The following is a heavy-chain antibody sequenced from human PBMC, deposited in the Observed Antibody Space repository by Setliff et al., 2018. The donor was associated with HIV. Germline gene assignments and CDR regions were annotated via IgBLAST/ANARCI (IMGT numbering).Heavy chain of an antibody. J-gene: IGHJ6*03. CDR3: ARGKHDFSNYGSSDYFYYMDV. V-gene: IGHV4-39*07. CDR1: GGAITNSRHY. CDR2: ISDSATT. Sequence: SETLSLTCAVSGGAITNSRHYWVWIRQSPGKGLEWIGTRISDSATTSVNPSLKSRVTISLDTSKKRFSLKVISVTAADTAIYYCARGKHDFSNYGSSDYFYYMDVWGKGTTVTVSS. D-gene: IGHD4-4*01.